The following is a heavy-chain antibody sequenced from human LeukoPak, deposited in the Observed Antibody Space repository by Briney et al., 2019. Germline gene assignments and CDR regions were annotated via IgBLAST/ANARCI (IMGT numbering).Heavy chain of an antibody. V-gene: IGHV4-59*01. CDR2: VYYSGRT. D-gene: IGHD2/OR15-2a*01. CDR3: ARTLSESYYYYGMDV. J-gene: IGHJ6*02. Sequence: SETLSLTCTVSGGSISSYYWSWLRQPPGKGLEWIGYVYYSGRTNYNPSLKSRVTISVDTYKNQFSLKLRSVPAADKAVYYCARTLSESYYYYGMDVWGQGTTVTVSS. CDR1: GGSISSYY.